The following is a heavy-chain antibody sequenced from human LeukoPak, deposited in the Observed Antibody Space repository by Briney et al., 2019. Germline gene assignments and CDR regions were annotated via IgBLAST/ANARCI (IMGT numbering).Heavy chain of an antibody. CDR1: GGSISTYY. Sequence: PSETLSLTCTVSGGSISTYYWNWIRQPPGKGLEWIGYIYYSGSTNYNPSLKSRVTISVDTSKNQFSLKLSSVTAADTAVYYCARTSDVRGVQTFDYWGQGTLVTVSS. CDR2: IYYSGST. J-gene: IGHJ4*02. D-gene: IGHD3-10*01. CDR3: ARTSDVRGVQTFDY. V-gene: IGHV4-59*01.